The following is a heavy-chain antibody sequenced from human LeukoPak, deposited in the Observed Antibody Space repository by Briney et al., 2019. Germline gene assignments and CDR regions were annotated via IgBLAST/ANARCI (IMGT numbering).Heavy chain of an antibody. Sequence: GGSLRLSCAASGFTFSSYAMHWVRQAPGKGLEWVSSISGSSSYIYYADSVKGRFTISRNNAKNSLYLQMNSLRAEDTAMYYCARDHRLYCSGGSCSLMDVWGKGTTVTIFS. CDR3: ARDHRLYCSGGSCSLMDV. D-gene: IGHD2-15*01. CDR2: ISGSSSYI. CDR1: GFTFSSYA. V-gene: IGHV3-21*01. J-gene: IGHJ6*03.